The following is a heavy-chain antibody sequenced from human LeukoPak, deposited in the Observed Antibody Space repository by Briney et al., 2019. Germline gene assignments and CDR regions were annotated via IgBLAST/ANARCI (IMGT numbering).Heavy chain of an antibody. D-gene: IGHD1-26*01. CDR1: GFTFSSYS. CDR3: ARDRLSGSLAPDY. J-gene: IGHJ4*02. CDR2: ISSSSSYI. Sequence: GGSLRLSCAASGFTFSSYSMNWVRQAPGKGLEWVSSISSSSSYIYYADSVKGRFTISRDNAKNSLYLQMNSLRAEDTAVYYCARDRLSGSLAPDYWGQGTLVTVSS. V-gene: IGHV3-21*01.